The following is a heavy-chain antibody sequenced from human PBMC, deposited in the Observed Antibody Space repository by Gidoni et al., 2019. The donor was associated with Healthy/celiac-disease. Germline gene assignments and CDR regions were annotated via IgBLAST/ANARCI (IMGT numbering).Heavy chain of an antibody. J-gene: IGHJ4*02. CDR1: GYTYTGKH. CDR2: IHPNSCDT. V-gene: IGHV1-2*02. D-gene: IGHD3-22*01. Sequence: QVQLVQSGAEVKKPGASVNVSCTASGYTYTGKHLHWVRQAPVQGLELMGLIHPNSCDTNYSQKFQGMVTLTRDTSISTTYMQLTRLRSDDTAVYYCAALGYYYDNSGENYLDHLGQGTLVTVSS. CDR3: AALGYYYDNSGENYLDH.